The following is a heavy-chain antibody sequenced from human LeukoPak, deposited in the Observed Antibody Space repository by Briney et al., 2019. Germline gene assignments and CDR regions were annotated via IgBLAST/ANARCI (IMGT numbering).Heavy chain of an antibody. J-gene: IGHJ4*02. V-gene: IGHV3-74*01. CDR2: INSDGTTT. CDR1: GFTFSTYW. Sequence: GGSLRLSCAASGFTFSTYWMHWVRQGPGKGLVWVSRINSDGTTTNYADSVKGRFTISRDNAKNTLYLQMNSLRAEDTAVYYCASDRVTTEYWGQGTLVTVSS. CDR3: ASDRVTTEY. D-gene: IGHD4-11*01.